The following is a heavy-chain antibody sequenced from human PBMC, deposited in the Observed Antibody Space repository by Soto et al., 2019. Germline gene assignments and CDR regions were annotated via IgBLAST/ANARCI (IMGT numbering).Heavy chain of an antibody. Sequence: QVQLVQSGAEVKKPGASVKVSCKVSGYTLTELSMHWVRQAPGKELEWMGGFDPEDGETIYAQKFQGRVTMTEDTSTDTAYMELSSLRSEDTAVYYCATVVIVGARMRGDYYFDYWGQGTLVTVSS. CDR3: ATVVIVGARMRGDYYFDY. CDR2: FDPEDGET. J-gene: IGHJ4*02. V-gene: IGHV1-24*01. CDR1: GYTLTELS. D-gene: IGHD1-26*01.